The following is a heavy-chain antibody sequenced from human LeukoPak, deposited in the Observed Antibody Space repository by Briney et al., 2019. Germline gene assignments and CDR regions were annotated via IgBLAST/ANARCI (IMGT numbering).Heavy chain of an antibody. CDR1: GYTFTSYG. D-gene: IGHD2-2*01. CDR2: ISAYNGNT. CDR3: ARIGYCSSTSCSGNYYYYYMDV. V-gene: IGHV1-18*01. Sequence: ASVRVSFTASGYTFTSYGISWVRQAPGQGLEWMGWISAYNGNTNYAQKLQGRVTMTTDTSTSTAYMELRSLRSDDTAVYYCARIGYCSSTSCSGNYYYYYMDVWGKGTTVTISS. J-gene: IGHJ6*03.